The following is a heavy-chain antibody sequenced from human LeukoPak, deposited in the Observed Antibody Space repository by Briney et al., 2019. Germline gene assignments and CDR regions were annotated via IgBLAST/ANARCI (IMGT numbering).Heavy chain of an antibody. D-gene: IGHD3-10*01. CDR3: AKDGSGRMFDY. CDR1: GFTFSSYG. J-gene: IGHJ4*02. Sequence: GGSLRLSCAASGFTFSSYGMHWVRQAPGKGLEWVAVISYDGSNKYYADSVKGRFTISRDNSKNTLYLQMNSLRVEDTAVYYCAKDGSGRMFDYWGQGTLVTVSS. CDR2: ISYDGSNK. V-gene: IGHV3-30*18.